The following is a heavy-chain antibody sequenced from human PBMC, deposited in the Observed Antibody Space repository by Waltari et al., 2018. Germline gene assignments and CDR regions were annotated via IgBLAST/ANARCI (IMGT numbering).Heavy chain of an antibody. Sequence: QVQLVESGGGLVERGGSLRLSCAASGVTFSNYYMSWVRQSPGKGLELISYISGSGGSTNYADSVKGRFTISRDNAKNSLYLQMNSLRVEDTAVYYCTKDPRRVDYWGQGTQVTVSS. CDR2: ISGSGGST. V-gene: IGHV3-11*06. D-gene: IGHD1-1*01. CDR3: TKDPRRVDY. CDR1: GVTFSNYY. J-gene: IGHJ4*02.